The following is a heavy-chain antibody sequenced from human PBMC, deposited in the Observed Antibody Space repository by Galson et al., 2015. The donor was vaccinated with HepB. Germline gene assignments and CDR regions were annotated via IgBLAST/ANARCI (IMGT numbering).Heavy chain of an antibody. J-gene: IGHJ4*02. V-gene: IGHV7-4-1*02. D-gene: IGHD6-13*01. CDR2: INTNTGNP. Sequence: SVKVSCKASGYTFTSYSMNWVRQAPGQGLEWTGWINTNTGNPTYAQGFTGRFAFSLDTAVSTAYLQISSLRAEDTAVYYCARVTKQQLTSKYDYWGQGTLVTVSS. CDR1: GYTFTSYS. CDR3: ARVTKQQLTSKYDY.